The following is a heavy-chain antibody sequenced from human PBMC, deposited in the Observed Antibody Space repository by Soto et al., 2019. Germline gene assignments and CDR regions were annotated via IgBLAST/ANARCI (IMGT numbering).Heavy chain of an antibody. Sequence: SETLSLTCAVYGGSFSGYYWSWIRQPPGKGLEWIGEINHSGSTNYNPSLKSRVTISVDTSKNQFSLKLSSLRSEDTAVYYCARALFYYDSSIAPWGQGTLVTVSS. CDR2: INHSGST. D-gene: IGHD3-22*01. J-gene: IGHJ5*02. CDR3: ARALFYYDSSIAP. CDR1: GGSFSGYY. V-gene: IGHV4-34*01.